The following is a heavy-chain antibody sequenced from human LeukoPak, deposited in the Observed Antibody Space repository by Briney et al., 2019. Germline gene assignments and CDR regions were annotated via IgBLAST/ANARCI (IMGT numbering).Heavy chain of an antibody. V-gene: IGHV3-64*04. CDR2: ISSNGATT. D-gene: IGHD5-12*01. J-gene: IGHJ4*02. Sequence: SGGSLRLSCSASGFTFNRFYLHWVRQAPGKGLEFVSHISSNGATTYYADSVKGRFTISRDNSKNTLYLQMNSLRAEDTAVYYCAKWVATSPLFDYWGQGTLVTVSS. CDR3: AKWVATSPLFDY. CDR1: GFTFNRFY.